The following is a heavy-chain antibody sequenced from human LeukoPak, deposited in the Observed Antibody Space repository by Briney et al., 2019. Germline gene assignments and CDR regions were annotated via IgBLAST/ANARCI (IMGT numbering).Heavy chain of an antibody. Sequence: GWSVRLSCAASGFTFSSYAMSWVRQAPGKGLEWVSSISGIGGSTYYADSVKGRFTISRDNANNSLYLQRNSLGAEDTAVYYCARDSRLVVAGVFDPWGQGTLVTVSS. D-gene: IGHD6-13*01. CDR2: ISGIGGST. J-gene: IGHJ5*02. CDR3: ARDSRLVVAGVFDP. CDR1: GFTFSSYA. V-gene: IGHV3-23*01.